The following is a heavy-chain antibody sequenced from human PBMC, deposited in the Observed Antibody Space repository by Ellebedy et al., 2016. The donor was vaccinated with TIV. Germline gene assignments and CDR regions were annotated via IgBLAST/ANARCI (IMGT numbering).Heavy chain of an antibody. V-gene: IGHV3-33*08. CDR3: AREVVGGQGDMDV. Sequence: PGGSLRLSCAASGFTFSNYAMCWVRQAPGKGLEWVALIWSDGSLKYYADSVRGRFTLSRDNSKNTLYLQMNSLRAEDTAVYYCAREVVGGQGDMDVWGQGTTVTVSS. D-gene: IGHD2-15*01. CDR1: GFTFSNYA. J-gene: IGHJ6*02. CDR2: IWSDGSLK.